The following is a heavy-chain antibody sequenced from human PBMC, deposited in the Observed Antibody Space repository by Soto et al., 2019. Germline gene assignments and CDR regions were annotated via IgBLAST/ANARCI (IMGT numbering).Heavy chain of an antibody. V-gene: IGHV1-46*01. CDR1: GYTFTRSG. CDR2: INPSDGST. CDR3: AKLGYCVSTYCYTYGMDV. D-gene: IGHD2-2*02. Sequence: SSVKVSCKASGYTFTRSGISWVRQAPRQGLECMGIINPSDGSTIYAQKFQGRVTMTRDTSTSTVYMELSSLRSDDTAVYYCAKLGYCVSTYCYTYGMDVWGQGTTVTVSS. J-gene: IGHJ6*01.